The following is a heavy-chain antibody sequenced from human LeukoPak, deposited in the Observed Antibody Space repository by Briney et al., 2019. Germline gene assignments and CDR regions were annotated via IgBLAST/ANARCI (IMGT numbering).Heavy chain of an antibody. V-gene: IGHV4-4*07. Sequence: PSETLSLTRTVAGGSLNNYHLTWLRPPAGKGLDGIGRIYLSGLSTSGSTNYNPSLSSRVTMSLDTSKKQFFLNLTSITAADTAVYYCTRGYFDSSGHNSYAPWGQGTLVTVSS. CDR1: GGSLNNYH. J-gene: IGHJ5*02. CDR3: TRGYFDSSGHNSYAP. D-gene: IGHD3-22*01. CDR2: IYLSGLSTSGST.